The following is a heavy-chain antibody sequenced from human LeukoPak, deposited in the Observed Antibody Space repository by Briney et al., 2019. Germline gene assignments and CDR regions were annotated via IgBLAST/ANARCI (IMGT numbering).Heavy chain of an antibody. CDR1: GYTFTGYY. Sequence: ASVKVSCKASGYTFTGYYMHWVRQAPGQGLEWMGWINPNSGGTNSAQKFQGRVTMTRDTSISTAYMELTRLRSDDTAVYYCARGDAGSLKKFDYWGQGTLVTVSS. CDR3: ARGDAGSLKKFDY. D-gene: IGHD1-26*01. J-gene: IGHJ4*02. CDR2: INPNSGGT. V-gene: IGHV1-2*02.